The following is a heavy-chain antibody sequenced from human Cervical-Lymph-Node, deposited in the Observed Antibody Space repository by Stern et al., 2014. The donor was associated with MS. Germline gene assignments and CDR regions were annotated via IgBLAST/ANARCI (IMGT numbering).Heavy chain of an antibody. CDR3: ARISSTLTPDY. V-gene: IGHV2-70*11. J-gene: IGHJ4*02. CDR2: VDWDDGK. CDR1: GFSLSTGGMC. Sequence: ESGPALVKPRQTLTLTCTFSGFSLSTGGMCVIWIRQPPGKALEWLARVDWDDGKYYSTSLKPRLTISRDTSKNQVVLTMTNMGPVDTATYYCARISSTLTPDYWGQGALVTVSS.